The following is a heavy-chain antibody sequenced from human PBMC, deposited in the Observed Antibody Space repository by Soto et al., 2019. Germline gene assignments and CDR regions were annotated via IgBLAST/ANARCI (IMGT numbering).Heavy chain of an antibody. CDR3: AREGGSLNWVDP. CDR2: IIPILGIA. CDR1: GGTFSSYT. D-gene: IGHD1-26*01. J-gene: IGHJ5*02. V-gene: IGHV1-69*04. Sequence: SVKVSCKASGGTFSSYTISWVRQAPGQGLEWMGRIIPILGIANYAQKFQGRVTITADKSTSTAYMELSSLRSEDTAVYYCAREGGSLNWVDPWGQGTLVTVSS.